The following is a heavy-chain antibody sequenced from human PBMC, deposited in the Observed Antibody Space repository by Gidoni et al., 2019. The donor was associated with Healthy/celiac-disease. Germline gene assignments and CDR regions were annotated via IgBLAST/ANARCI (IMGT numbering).Heavy chain of an antibody. Sequence: QVQLVESGGGVVQPGRSLRLSCAASGFIFSNYAMHWVRQAPGKGLEWVAAISFDETNKYYADSGKGRFTISRDNSKNTLYLQLNSLRVEDTAVYYCARDREYSGQSPLDVWGQGTTVTVSS. J-gene: IGHJ6*02. CDR3: ARDREYSGQSPLDV. CDR1: GFIFSNYA. D-gene: IGHD5-12*01. V-gene: IGHV3-30-3*01. CDR2: ISFDETNK.